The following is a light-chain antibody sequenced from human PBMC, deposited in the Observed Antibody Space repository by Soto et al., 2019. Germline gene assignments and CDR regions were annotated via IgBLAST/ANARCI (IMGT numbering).Light chain of an antibody. CDR2: EGS. CDR3: CSYAGSSTDVV. V-gene: IGLV2-23*01. J-gene: IGLJ2*01. Sequence: QSALTQPASVSGSPGQSITISCTGTSSGVGSYNLVSWYQQHPGKAPKLMIYEGSKRPSWVSNRFSGSKSGNTASLTISGLQAEDEADYYCCSYAGSSTDVVFGGGTKLTVL. CDR1: SSGVGSYNL.